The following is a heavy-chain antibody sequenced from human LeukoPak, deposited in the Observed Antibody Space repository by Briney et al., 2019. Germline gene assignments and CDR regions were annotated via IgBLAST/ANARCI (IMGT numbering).Heavy chain of an antibody. Sequence: PGESLKISCKGSGYSFTSYWIGWVRQMPGKGLEWMGITYPGDSDTRYSPSFQGQVTISADKSTSTAFLQWSSLKASDTAMYYCARHNRMVRGVITYFDYWGQGTLVTVSS. CDR1: GYSFTSYW. CDR2: TYPGDSDT. V-gene: IGHV5-51*01. CDR3: ARHNRMVRGVITYFDY. D-gene: IGHD3-10*01. J-gene: IGHJ4*02.